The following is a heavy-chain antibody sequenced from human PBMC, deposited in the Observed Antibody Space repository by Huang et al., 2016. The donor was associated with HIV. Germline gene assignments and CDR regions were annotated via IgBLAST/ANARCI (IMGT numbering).Heavy chain of an antibody. J-gene: IGHJ3*01. CDR1: GYNFNSYG. CDR2: ISGYNGNT. V-gene: IGHV1-18*01. Sequence: QVRLVQSGGEVTKPGASVKVSCKASGYNFNSYGLDWVRQAPGQGLEWMGRISGYNGNTKDAQNIQGGVTMTRDKAMGTAYLELRSLRSDDTAVYYCARATLTGALDIWGQGTMVTVSS. CDR3: ARATLTGALDI. D-gene: IGHD3-16*01.